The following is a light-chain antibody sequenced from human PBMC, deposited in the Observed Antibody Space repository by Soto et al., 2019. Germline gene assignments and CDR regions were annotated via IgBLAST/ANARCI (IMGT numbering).Light chain of an antibody. CDR2: EDI. J-gene: IGLJ3*02. CDR3: CSYAGSTTGV. Sequence: QSALTQPASVSGSPGQSITISCTGTSSDVGSYNLVSWYQQHPGTAPKLMIYEDIKRASGVSNRFSGSTSGITASLTISVLQAEDEADYYCCSYAGSTTGVFGGGTKLTVL. V-gene: IGLV2-23*01. CDR1: SSDVGSYNL.